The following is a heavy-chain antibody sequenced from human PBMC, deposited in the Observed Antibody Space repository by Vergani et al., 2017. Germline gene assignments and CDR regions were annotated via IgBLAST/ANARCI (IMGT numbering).Heavy chain of an antibody. V-gene: IGHV4-39*07. CDR3: ARPFYYGSGPWGRGAFDI. CDR2: IYHSGST. CDR1: GGSISSSSYY. J-gene: IGHJ3*02. Sequence: QLQLQESGPGLVKPSETLSLTCTVSGGSISSSSYYWGWIRQPPGKGLEWIGSIYHSGSTYYNPSLKSRVTISVDTSKNQFSLKLSSVTAADTAVYYCARPFYYGSGPWGRGAFDIWGQGTMVTVSS. D-gene: IGHD3-10*01.